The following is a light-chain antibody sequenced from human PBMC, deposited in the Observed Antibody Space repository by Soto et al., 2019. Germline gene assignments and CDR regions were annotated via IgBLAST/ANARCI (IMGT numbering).Light chain of an antibody. J-gene: IGKJ5*01. CDR2: AIS. CDR1: QGISNY. Sequence: DIQMTQSPSSLSASVGDRVTITCRASQGISNYLVWLRQRPGKAPESLIYAISTLESGVPSRFSGSGSGSDFTLTISGLQPEDFGTYYCQQYMTYPITFGQGTRLDIK. V-gene: IGKV1-16*01. CDR3: QQYMTYPIT.